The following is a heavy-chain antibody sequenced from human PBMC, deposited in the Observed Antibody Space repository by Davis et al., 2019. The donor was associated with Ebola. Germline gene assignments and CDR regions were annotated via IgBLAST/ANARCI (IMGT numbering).Heavy chain of an antibody. CDR1: GGSISSYY. CDR2: INHSGST. CDR3: ARHDQFLEWLLFNY. J-gene: IGHJ4*02. Sequence: SETLSLTCTVSGGSISSYYWSWIRQPPGKGLEWIGEINHSGSTNYNPSLKSRVTISVDTSKNQFSLKLSSVTAADTAVYYCARHDQFLEWLLFNYWGQGTLVTVSS. V-gene: IGHV4-34*01. D-gene: IGHD3-3*01.